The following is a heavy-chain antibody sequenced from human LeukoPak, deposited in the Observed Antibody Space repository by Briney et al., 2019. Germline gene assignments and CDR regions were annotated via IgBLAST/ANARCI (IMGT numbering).Heavy chain of an antibody. CDR1: GFTFRSYV. Sequence: GGSLRLSCAASGFTFRSYVMSWVRQSPGKGLQWVSRISASGGSTYYADSVKGRLTISRDNSENTLYLQMNSLRAEDTAIYYCAKEYYDTTGYFYSLDFWGQGTLVTVSS. D-gene: IGHD3-22*01. V-gene: IGHV3-23*01. J-gene: IGHJ4*02. CDR3: AKEYYDTTGYFYSLDF. CDR2: ISASGGST.